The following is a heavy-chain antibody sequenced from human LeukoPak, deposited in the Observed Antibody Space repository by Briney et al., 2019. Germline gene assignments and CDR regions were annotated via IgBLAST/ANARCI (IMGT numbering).Heavy chain of an antibody. V-gene: IGHV3-11*01. D-gene: IGHD1-7*01. CDR2: IGGSDSIV. J-gene: IGHJ4*02. CDR3: ARELVAGTFDH. Sequence: GGSLRLSCGASEFNVNDYYMSWVRQAPGKGLEWISDIGGSDSIVAYAGSVEGRFTISRDIAENSLFLQMNSLRADDTAVYYCARELVAGTFDHWGQGILVTVSS. CDR1: EFNVNDYY.